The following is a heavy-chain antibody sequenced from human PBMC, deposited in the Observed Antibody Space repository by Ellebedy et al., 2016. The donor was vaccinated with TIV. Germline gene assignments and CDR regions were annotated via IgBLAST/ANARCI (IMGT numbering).Heavy chain of an antibody. Sequence: AASVKVSCKASGYTFTGYYMHWVRQAPGQGLEWMGWINPNSGGTNYAQKFQGRVTMTRDTSISTAYMELSRLRSDDTAVYYCASDGGYSSGWPDYWGQGTLVTVSS. J-gene: IGHJ4*02. V-gene: IGHV1-2*02. D-gene: IGHD6-19*01. CDR3: ASDGGYSSGWPDY. CDR2: INPNSGGT. CDR1: GYTFTGYY.